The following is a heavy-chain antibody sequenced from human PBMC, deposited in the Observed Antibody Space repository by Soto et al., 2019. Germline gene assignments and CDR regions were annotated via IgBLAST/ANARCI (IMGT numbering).Heavy chain of an antibody. J-gene: IGHJ5*02. Sequence: GASVKVSCKASGGTFSSYAISWVRQAPGQGLEWMGGIIPIFGTANYAQKFQGRVTITADESTSTAYMELSSLRSEDTAVYYCARDRYPNIVGAKAGSNWFDPWGQGPLITFST. CDR2: IIPIFGTA. V-gene: IGHV1-69*13. CDR1: GGTFSSYA. CDR3: ARDRYPNIVGAKAGSNWFDP. D-gene: IGHD1-26*01.